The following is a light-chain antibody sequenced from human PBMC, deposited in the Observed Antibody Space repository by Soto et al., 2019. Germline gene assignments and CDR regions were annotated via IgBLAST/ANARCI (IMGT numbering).Light chain of an antibody. CDR3: QQYKSYWT. Sequence: DVDMGPSPSTASGCVGDRVNLTCRASQSISSWLAWYQQKPGKAPKVLIYDASSLESGVPSRFSGSGSGTEFTLTISSLQPDDFATYYCQQYKSYWTFCQGTKVDIK. CDR1: QSISSW. CDR2: DAS. V-gene: IGKV1-5*01. J-gene: IGKJ1*01.